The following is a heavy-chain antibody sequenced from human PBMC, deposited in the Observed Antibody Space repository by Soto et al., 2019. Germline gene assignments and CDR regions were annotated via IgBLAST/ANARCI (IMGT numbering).Heavy chain of an antibody. CDR2: ITSDANSK. V-gene: IGHV3-30*18. Sequence: LRLSCAASGFTFSTYGLHWVRQAPGKGLEWVSLITSDANSKFYADSVKGRFTISRDNSKNTLYLQMNSLRPDGTAVYYCAKGGSFDSWGQGTLVTVSS. J-gene: IGHJ4*02. CDR1: GFTFSTYG. CDR3: AKGGSFDS. D-gene: IGHD3-10*01.